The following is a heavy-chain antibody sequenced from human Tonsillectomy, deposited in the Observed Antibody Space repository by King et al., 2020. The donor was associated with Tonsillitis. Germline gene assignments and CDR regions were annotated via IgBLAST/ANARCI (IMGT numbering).Heavy chain of an antibody. V-gene: IGHV3-11*01. Sequence: QLVQSGGGLVEPGGSLRLSCVASGFTFSDYYMSWIRQAPGKGLEWVSYISSSGNTIYYADSVKGRFTISRDNAKNSLYLQMNSLRAEDTAVYYCARESSDFWSGYSIYYFDYWGQGTLVTVSS. D-gene: IGHD3-3*01. CDR3: ARESSDFWSGYSIYYFDY. CDR2: ISSSGNTI. CDR1: GFTFSDYY. J-gene: IGHJ4*02.